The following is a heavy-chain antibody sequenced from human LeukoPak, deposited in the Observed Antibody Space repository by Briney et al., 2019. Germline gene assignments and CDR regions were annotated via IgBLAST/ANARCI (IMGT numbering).Heavy chain of an antibody. D-gene: IGHD2-2*01. CDR3: ARGGPAAMNFDY. J-gene: IGHJ4*02. CDR2: IYYSGST. Sequence: SSETLSLTCTVSGGSISSSSYYWGWIRQPPGKGLEWIGSIYYSGSTYYNPSLKSRVTISVDTSKNQFSLKLSSVTAADTAVYYCARGGPAAMNFDYWGQGTLVTVSS. CDR1: GGSISSSSYY. V-gene: IGHV4-39*01.